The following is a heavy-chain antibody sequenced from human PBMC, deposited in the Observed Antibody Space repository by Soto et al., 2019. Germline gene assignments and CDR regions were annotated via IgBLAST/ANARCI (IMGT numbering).Heavy chain of an antibody. Sequence: PSETLSLTCTVSGDSVSSSGYYWSWIRQPPGKGLEWIGYIYYSGSTKYNPSLKSRVTLSVDTSKNQFSLNLSSVAAADTALYYCARVLVLANNWFDPWGQGILVTVSS. CDR3: ARVLVLANNWFDP. V-gene: IGHV4-61*08. CDR1: GDSVSSSGYY. J-gene: IGHJ5*02. CDR2: IYYSGST. D-gene: IGHD2-21*01.